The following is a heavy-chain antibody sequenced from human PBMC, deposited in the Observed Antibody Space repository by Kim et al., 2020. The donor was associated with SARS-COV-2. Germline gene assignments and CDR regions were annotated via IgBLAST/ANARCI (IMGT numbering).Heavy chain of an antibody. CDR2: TYYTGTT. J-gene: IGHJ4*02. CDR3: ARGGASSKPLDY. V-gene: IGHV4-59*01. Sequence: SETLSLTCTVSGGSISTYYWSWMRQPPGKGLEWIGFTYYTGTTNYNPSLKSRVTISVDTSKNQFSLNVSSVTPADTAVYYCARGGASSKPLDYWGQGTLVTVSS. D-gene: IGHD6-13*01. CDR1: GGSISTYY.